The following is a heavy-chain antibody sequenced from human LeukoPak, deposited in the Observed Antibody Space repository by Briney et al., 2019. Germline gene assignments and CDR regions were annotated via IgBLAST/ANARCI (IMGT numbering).Heavy chain of an antibody. CDR3: VRIYRGPDY. D-gene: IGHD3-10*01. CDR2: INPKTGVT. J-gene: IGHJ4*02. Sequence: GASVKVSCKTPGYTFTGYYMHWVRQAPGQGLEWMGWINPKTGVTNDAQKFQGRVTMTRDTSISTVYMELTRLRSDDTAVYYCVRIYRGPDYWGQGTLVTVSS. CDR1: GYTFTGYY. V-gene: IGHV1-2*02.